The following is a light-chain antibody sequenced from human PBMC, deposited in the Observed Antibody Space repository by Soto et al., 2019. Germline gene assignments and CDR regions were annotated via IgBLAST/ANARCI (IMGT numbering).Light chain of an antibody. V-gene: IGKV3-15*01. CDR1: QNIRSS. J-gene: IGKJ2*01. CDR3: QQYDIWPPYT. CDR2: DAS. Sequence: EVVMTQSPASPAASPGERVTPSCRASQNIRSSLAWYQQRPGQAPRLLIYDASTRATGIPPRFSGGGSGTEFTVTISSLQSEDFAIYYCQQYDIWPPYTFGQGTKVDIK.